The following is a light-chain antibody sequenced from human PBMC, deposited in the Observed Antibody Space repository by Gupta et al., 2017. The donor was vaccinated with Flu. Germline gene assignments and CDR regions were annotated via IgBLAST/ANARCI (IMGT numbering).Light chain of an antibody. CDR1: SSDVGGYNF. Sequence: QSALTQPRSVSGSPGQSVTISCTGTSSDVGGYNFVSCYQQHPGKAPKLMIYEANQRPSGVPDRFPGSKSGITASLTISGLQAEDEPHYFCCSYAGSYTYVFGPGSMVTVL. J-gene: IGLJ1*01. CDR3: CSYAGSYTYV. V-gene: IGLV2-11*01. CDR2: EAN.